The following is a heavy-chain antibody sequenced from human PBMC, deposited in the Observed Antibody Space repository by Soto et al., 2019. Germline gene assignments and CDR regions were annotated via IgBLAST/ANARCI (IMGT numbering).Heavy chain of an antibody. J-gene: IGHJ4*02. CDR2: ISGYNGNT. Sequence: QVQLVQSGAEVKKPGASVKVSCKASGYTFSNYAITWVRQAPGQGLEWMGWISGYNGNTNYAQKLQGRVTMTTDTARSTAYMELRSLCADDTAVYYCARERALDYWGQGTLVSVSS. V-gene: IGHV1-18*01. CDR1: GYTFSNYA. CDR3: ARERALDY.